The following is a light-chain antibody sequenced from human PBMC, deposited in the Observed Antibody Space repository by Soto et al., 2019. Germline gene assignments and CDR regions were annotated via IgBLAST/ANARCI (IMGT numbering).Light chain of an antibody. Sequence: QSALTQPASVSGSPVQAITISCSGTSSDIGAYDHVAWYQQFTGKYPKLMIYSVSNRPSGVSNRFSGSKSGNTASLTISGLQAEDEADYYCSSYTVSRSYVFGSGTKLPVL. J-gene: IGLJ1*01. CDR2: SVS. CDR1: SSDIGAYDH. CDR3: SSYTVSRSYV. V-gene: IGLV2-14*01.